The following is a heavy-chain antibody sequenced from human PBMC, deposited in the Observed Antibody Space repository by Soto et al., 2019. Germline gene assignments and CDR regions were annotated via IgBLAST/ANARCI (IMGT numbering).Heavy chain of an antibody. J-gene: IGHJ4*02. Sequence: PGGSLRLSCAASGFTFSSYAMSWVRQAPGKGLEWVSAISGSGGSTYYADSVKGRFTISRDNSKNTLYLQMNSLRAEDTAVYYCAKDLTGLRKQSYFDYWGQGTLVTVSS. CDR2: ISGSGGST. CDR1: GFTFSSYA. D-gene: IGHD3-10*01. V-gene: IGHV3-23*01. CDR3: AKDLTGLRKQSYFDY.